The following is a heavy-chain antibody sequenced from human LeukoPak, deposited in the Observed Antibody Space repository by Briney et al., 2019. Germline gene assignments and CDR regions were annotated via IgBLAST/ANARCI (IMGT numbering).Heavy chain of an antibody. Sequence: PSETLSLTCTVSGDSVTRSYHYWGWIRQPPGKGLEWIGTIDDSGSTYYNPSLKSRVTISADMSKKQFSLNLNSVTAADTAVYYCAEDSRVTWFFVWGQGILVTVSS. CDR1: GDSVTRSYHY. V-gene: IGHV4-39*07. J-gene: IGHJ4*02. CDR2: IDDSGST. CDR3: AEDSRVTWFFV. D-gene: IGHD6-6*01.